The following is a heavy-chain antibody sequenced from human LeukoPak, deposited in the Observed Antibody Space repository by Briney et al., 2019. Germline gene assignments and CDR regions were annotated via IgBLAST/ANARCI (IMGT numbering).Heavy chain of an antibody. CDR2: ISSSGSTI. CDR3: AELGITMIGGV. CDR1: GFTFSSYE. D-gene: IGHD3-10*02. J-gene: IGHJ6*04. Sequence: GGSLRLSCAASGFTFSSYEMNWVRQAPGTGLEWVSYISSSGSTIYYADSVQDRFTISRDNAKNSLYLQMTSLRAEDTAVYYCAELGITMIGGVWGKGTTLTISS. V-gene: IGHV3-48*03.